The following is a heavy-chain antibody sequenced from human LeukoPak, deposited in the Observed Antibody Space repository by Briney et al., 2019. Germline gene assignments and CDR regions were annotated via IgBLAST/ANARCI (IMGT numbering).Heavy chain of an antibody. V-gene: IGHV1-18*01. Sequence: GASVKVSCKASGYTFTSYGISWVRQAPGQGLEWMGWISAYNGNTNYAQKLQGRVTMTTDTSTSTAYMELRSLRSDDTAVYYCARPRGDYCSSTSCYPTNWFDPWGQGTLVTVYS. D-gene: IGHD2-2*01. CDR3: ARPRGDYCSSTSCYPTNWFDP. CDR2: ISAYNGNT. CDR1: GYTFTSYG. J-gene: IGHJ5*02.